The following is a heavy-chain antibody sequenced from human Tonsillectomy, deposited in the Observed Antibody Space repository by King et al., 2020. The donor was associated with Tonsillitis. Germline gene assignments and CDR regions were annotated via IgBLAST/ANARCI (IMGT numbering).Heavy chain of an antibody. CDR1: GFTLDDYG. Sequence: VQLVESGGGVVRPGGSLRLSCAASGFTLDDYGMSWVRQRPGKGLEWVSGISWNGGSTGYADSVKGRFTISRDNAKNSLYLQMNSLRAEDTALYYCARATSWAYYYFGMDVWGQGTTVTVSS. D-gene: IGHD2-2*01. J-gene: IGHJ6*02. V-gene: IGHV3-20*04. CDR3: ARATSWAYYYFGMDV. CDR2: ISWNGGST.